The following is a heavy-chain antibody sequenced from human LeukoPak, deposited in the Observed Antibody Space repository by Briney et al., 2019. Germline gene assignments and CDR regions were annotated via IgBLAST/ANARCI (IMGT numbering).Heavy chain of an antibody. CDR3: ARDEGITMVRGVDY. J-gene: IGHJ4*02. CDR2: INPNSGGT. CDR1: GYTFTGYY. D-gene: IGHD3-10*01. V-gene: IGHV1-2*02. Sequence: GASVKVSCKASGYTFTGYYMHWVRQAPGQGLEWIGWINPNSGGTNYAQKFQGRVTMTRDTSISTAYMELSRLRSDDTAVYYCARDEGITMVRGVDYWGQGTLVTVSS.